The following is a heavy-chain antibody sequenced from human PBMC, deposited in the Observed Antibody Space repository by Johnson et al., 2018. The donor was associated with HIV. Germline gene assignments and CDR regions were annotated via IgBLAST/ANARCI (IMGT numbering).Heavy chain of an antibody. D-gene: IGHD2-15*01. CDR2: ISSSGSII. J-gene: IGHJ3*02. Sequence: QVQLVESGGGLVKPGGSLRLSCVASGFTFSDYYMSWIRQAPGKGLEWVSYISSSGSIIYSADSMQGRFTNSRDNAKNSLYLQMNSLRAEDTALYSWSRSKDCSGGSCPDGFDIWGQGTMVIVSS. CDR3: SRSKDCSGGSCPDGFDI. CDR1: GFTFSDYY. V-gene: IGHV3-11*04.